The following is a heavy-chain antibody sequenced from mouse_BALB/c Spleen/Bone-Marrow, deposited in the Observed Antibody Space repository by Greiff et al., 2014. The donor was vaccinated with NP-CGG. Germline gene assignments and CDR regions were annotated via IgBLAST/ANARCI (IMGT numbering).Heavy chain of an antibody. D-gene: IGHD3-3*01. CDR1: GYSFTSYY. CDR2: IDPFNGDT. CDR3: AGIVFRTSLAFDY. J-gene: IGHJ3*01. Sequence: QLQESGAELMRPGASVKMSCKASGYSFTSYYMHWVKQSHGQSLEWIGYIDPFNGDTNYNQKFRGKATLTADKSSTTAYMHLSGLTSEDSAVSCCAGIVFRTSLAFDYWGQGTLVTVS. V-gene: IGHV1S135*01.